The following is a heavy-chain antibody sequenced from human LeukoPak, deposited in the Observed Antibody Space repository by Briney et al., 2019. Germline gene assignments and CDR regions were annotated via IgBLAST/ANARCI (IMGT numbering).Heavy chain of an antibody. Sequence: KTSETLSLTCTVSGGSINIYYWSWIRQPAGKGLEWIGRIYTSGSTNYNPSLKSRVTISVDTSKNQFSLKLSSVTAADTAVYYCAREDYDFWSGYSTFDYWGQGTLVTVSS. CDR3: AREDYDFWSGYSTFDY. V-gene: IGHV4-4*07. CDR2: IYTSGST. J-gene: IGHJ4*02. CDR1: GGSINIYY. D-gene: IGHD3-3*01.